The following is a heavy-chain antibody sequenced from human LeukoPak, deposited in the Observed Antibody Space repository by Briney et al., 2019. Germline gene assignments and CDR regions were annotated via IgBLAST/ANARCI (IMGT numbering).Heavy chain of an antibody. D-gene: IGHD2-8*01. CDR1: GGSISSYY. J-gene: IGHJ4*02. Sequence: SETLSLTCTVSGGSISSYYWSWIRQPAGKGLEWIGRIYTSGSTNYNPSLKSRVTMSVDTSKNQFSLKLSSVTAADTAVYYCAREDCTNGVCYSDYWGQGTLVTVSS. CDR2: IYTSGST. V-gene: IGHV4-4*07. CDR3: AREDCTNGVCYSDY.